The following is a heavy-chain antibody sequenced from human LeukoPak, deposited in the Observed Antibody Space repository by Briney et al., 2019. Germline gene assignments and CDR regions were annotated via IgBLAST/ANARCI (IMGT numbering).Heavy chain of an antibody. Sequence: PSETLSLTCTVSGGSISSYYWTWIRQPPGKGLEWIGYIYYTGATSYNPSLKSRVTISVDTSKNQFSLKLTSVTAADTAVYYCARLHYYGSGRGYFDYWGQGALVTVSS. V-gene: IGHV4-59*08. CDR1: GGSISSYY. CDR3: ARLHYYGSGRGYFDY. D-gene: IGHD3-10*01. CDR2: IYYTGAT. J-gene: IGHJ4*02.